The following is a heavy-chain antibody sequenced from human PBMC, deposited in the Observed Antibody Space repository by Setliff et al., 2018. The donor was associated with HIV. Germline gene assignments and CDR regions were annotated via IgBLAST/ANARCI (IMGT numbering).Heavy chain of an antibody. Sequence: GASVKVSCKASGYTFTSYYMHWVRQAPGQGLEWMGIINPSGGSTSYAQKFQGRVTITRDTAASTVYMELSSLKSEDTAVYYCAREGQWLAWGQGTLVTVSS. D-gene: IGHD6-19*01. CDR1: GYTFTSYY. J-gene: IGHJ5*02. V-gene: IGHV1-46*01. CDR2: INPSGGST. CDR3: AREGQWLA.